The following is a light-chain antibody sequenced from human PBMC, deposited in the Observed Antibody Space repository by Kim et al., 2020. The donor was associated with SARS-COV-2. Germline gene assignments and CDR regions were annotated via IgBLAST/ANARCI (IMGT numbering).Light chain of an antibody. CDR3: KVSGILTPFGT. Sequence: PGERKHPPCRARQSIGVDVIWYQQNTTQATRLLIYGAAPRAAGMPDRFSGGVFGIELSLTISRLESDDFTVYYCKVSGILTPFGTFGQGARRGIK. J-gene: IGKJ5*01. V-gene: IGKV3-20*01. CDR2: GAA. CDR1: QSIGVD.